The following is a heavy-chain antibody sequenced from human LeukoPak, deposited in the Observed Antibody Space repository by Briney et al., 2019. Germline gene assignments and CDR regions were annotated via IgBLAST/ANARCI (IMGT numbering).Heavy chain of an antibody. CDR1: GFTIGPYA. D-gene: IGHD2/OR15-2a*01. J-gene: IGHJ6*02. CDR2: IKADGSGT. Sequence: PGGSLRLSCAASGFTIGPYAMYWVRQGPGRGLEWVSVIKADGSGTFYADSVRGRFTTSRDNSKNSLYLQMNSLTSEDTALYYCATWAFYHNLDVWGQETTVIVSS. V-gene: IGHV3-43*02. CDR3: ATWAFYHNLDV.